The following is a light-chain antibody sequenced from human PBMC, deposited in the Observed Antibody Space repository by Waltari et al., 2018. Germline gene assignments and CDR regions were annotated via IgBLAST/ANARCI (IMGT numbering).Light chain of an antibody. CDR1: ISDIGDYL. J-gene: IGLJ3*02. V-gene: IGLV2-14*01. CDR2: EVG. CDR3: LSYTTSDILGV. Sequence: QSALTPPASVSGSPGQSITISCTGIISDIGDYLVSWYQHPPGKAPTLMFYEVGSRPPGVSNRFSGSKSGNTASLTISGLQAEDEADYYCLSYTTSDILGVFGGGTKLTVL.